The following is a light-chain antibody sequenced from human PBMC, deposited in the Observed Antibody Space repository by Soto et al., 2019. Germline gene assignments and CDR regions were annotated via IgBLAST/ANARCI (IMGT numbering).Light chain of an antibody. CDR3: SPFTSSSTSRVV. V-gene: IGLV2-14*01. Sequence: QSALTQPASVSGSPGQSITISCTGTSSDVGGYNYVSWYQQHPGKAPKLMIYDGSNRPSGVSNRFSGSKSGNKASLTISGLQAEDEADYYCSPFTSSSTSRVVCGGGTKLTVL. J-gene: IGLJ2*01. CDR1: SSDVGGYNY. CDR2: DGS.